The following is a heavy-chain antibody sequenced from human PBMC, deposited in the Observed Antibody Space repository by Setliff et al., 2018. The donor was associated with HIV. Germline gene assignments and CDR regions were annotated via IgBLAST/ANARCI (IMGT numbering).Heavy chain of an antibody. V-gene: IGHV3-7*03. CDR1: GFTFSGYW. J-gene: IGHJ1*01. CDR3: AKDPYYDILTGYYKYFHH. CDR2: MKYDGTEI. Sequence: GGSLRLSCAASGFTFSGYWMHWVRQAPGKGLEWVANMKYDGTEIYYVDAVKGRFTISRDNAKKSVFLHMNSLRGEDTAIYYCAKDPYYDILTGYYKYFHHWGQGTLVTVSS. D-gene: IGHD3-9*01.